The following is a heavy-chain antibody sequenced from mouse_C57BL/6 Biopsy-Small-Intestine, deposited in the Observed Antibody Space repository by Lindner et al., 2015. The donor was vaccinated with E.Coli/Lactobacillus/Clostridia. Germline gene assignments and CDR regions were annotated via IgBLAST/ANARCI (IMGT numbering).Heavy chain of an antibody. D-gene: IGHD1-3*01. CDR3: ARVPIFNRRMGGPYNYLMDV. CDR1: EYTLTDSY. V-gene: IGHV1-72*04. J-gene: IGHJ1*01. CDR2: INPNNGAI. Sequence: SVKVSCKASEYTLTDSYVHWVRQAPGQGLEWMGRINPNNGAINYPQKFQGRVTMTRDTSINTAYMELSRVTSDDTAVYFCARVPIFNRRMGGPYNYLMDVWGQGTTVTVSS.